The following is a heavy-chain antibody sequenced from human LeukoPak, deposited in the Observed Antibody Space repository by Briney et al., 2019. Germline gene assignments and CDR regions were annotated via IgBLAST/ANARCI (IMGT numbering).Heavy chain of an antibody. Sequence: GASVKVSCKAFGTTFTPNYMHGFRQAPGQGLEWMGWINPDSRGTNNAQKFQGRFTMTRDTSISTAYMELSRLRSDDTAVYYCARTWFVELDSDVLQFWPRGTMVIVSS. CDR2: INPDSRGT. CDR1: GTTFTPNY. CDR3: ARTWFVELDSDVLQF. D-gene: IGHD5-24*01. V-gene: IGHV1-2*02. J-gene: IGHJ3*01.